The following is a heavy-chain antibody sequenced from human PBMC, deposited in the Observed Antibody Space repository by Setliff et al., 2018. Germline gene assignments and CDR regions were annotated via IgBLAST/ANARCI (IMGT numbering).Heavy chain of an antibody. J-gene: IGHJ4*02. CDR3: ARHEFVGGYYGSVTYRHFDY. Sequence: SETLSLTCTVSGGSISNYYWSWIRQPPGKGLEWIGYIYTSGTAYYNPSLKSRVTISVDTSKNQFSLQVTSLAATDTALYFCARHEFVGGYYGSVTYRHFDYWGQGILVTVSS. CDR1: GGSISNYY. V-gene: IGHV4-4*08. CDR2: IYTSGTA. D-gene: IGHD3-10*01.